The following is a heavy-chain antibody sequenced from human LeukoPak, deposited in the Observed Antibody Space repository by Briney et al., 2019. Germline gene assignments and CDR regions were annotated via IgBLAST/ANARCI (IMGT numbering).Heavy chain of an antibody. CDR2: ISSSGRTI. V-gene: IGHV3-48*03. Sequence: GGSLRLSCAASGFTFSSYEMNWVRQAPGKGLEWVSYISSSGRTIYYADSVKGRLTISRDNAKNSLYLQMNSLRAEDTAVYYCARTDCSSSSCYELDYWGQGTLATVSS. CDR3: ARTDCSSSSCYELDY. D-gene: IGHD2-2*01. J-gene: IGHJ4*02. CDR1: GFTFSSYE.